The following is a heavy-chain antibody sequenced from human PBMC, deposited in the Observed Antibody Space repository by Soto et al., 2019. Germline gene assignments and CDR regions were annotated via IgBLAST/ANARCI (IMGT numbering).Heavy chain of an antibody. V-gene: IGHV3-30*03. J-gene: IGHJ6*03. CDR1: GFTFSSYG. CDR3: ARDQRSLEWLLLHYYYMDV. D-gene: IGHD3-3*01. Sequence: GGSRRLSCAASGFTFSSYGMHWVRQAPGKGLEWVAVISYDGSNKYYADSVKGRFTISRDNSKNTLYLQMNSLRAEDTAVYYCARDQRSLEWLLLHYYYMDVWGKGTTVTVSS. CDR2: ISYDGSNK.